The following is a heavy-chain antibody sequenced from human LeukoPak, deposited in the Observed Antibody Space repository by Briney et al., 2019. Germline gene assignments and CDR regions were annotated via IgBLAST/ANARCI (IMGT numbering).Heavy chain of an antibody. CDR1: GYTFTSYD. CDR3: AIYNYYDSSGYYSTTNNWFDP. J-gene: IGHJ5*02. CDR2: MSPNSGNT. Sequence: ASVKVSCKASGYTFTSYDINWVRQATGQGLGWMGWMSPNSGNTGYAQKFQGRVTMTRNTSISTAYMELSSLRSEDTAVYYCAIYNYYDSSGYYSTTNNWFDPWGQGTLVTVSS. D-gene: IGHD3-22*01. V-gene: IGHV1-8*01.